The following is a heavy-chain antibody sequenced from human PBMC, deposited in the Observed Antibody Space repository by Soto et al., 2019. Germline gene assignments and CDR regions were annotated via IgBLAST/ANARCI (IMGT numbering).Heavy chain of an antibody. CDR1: GGTFSSYT. J-gene: IGHJ5*02. V-gene: IGHV1-69*02. Sequence: VKVSCKASGGTFSSYTISWVRQAPGQGLEWMGRIIPILGIANYAQKFQGRVTITADKSISTAYMELSSLRSEDTAVYFCARGVKYGAYSRWFDPWGQGTLVTVSS. CDR3: ARGVKYGAYSRWFDP. D-gene: IGHD4-17*01. CDR2: IIPILGIA.